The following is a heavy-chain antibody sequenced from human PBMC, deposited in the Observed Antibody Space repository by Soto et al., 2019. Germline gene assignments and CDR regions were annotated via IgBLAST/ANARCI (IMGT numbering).Heavy chain of an antibody. CDR3: ARGYYDYVWGSYRYRAGMDV. CDR1: GGSFSGYY. V-gene: IGHV4-34*01. Sequence: LSLTCAVYGGSFSGYYWSWIRQPPGKGLEWIGEINHSGSTNYNPSLKSRVTISVDTSKNQFSLKLSSVTAADTAVYYCARGYYDYVWGSYRYRAGMDVWGQGTTVTVSS. D-gene: IGHD3-16*02. J-gene: IGHJ6*02. CDR2: INHSGST.